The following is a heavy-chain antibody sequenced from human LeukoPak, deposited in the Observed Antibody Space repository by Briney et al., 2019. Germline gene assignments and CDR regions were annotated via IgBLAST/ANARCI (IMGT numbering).Heavy chain of an antibody. D-gene: IGHD4-17*01. CDR1: GFTFSAYA. CDR3: VRGATVTSPFDY. V-gene: IGHV3-48*02. Sequence: GGSLRLSCEASGFTFSAYAMTWVRQAPGKGLEWLSYISRSSSSMYYADSVKGRFTISRDNAKNSLYLQMNSLRDEDTAVYYCVRGATVTSPFDYWGQGTLVTASS. J-gene: IGHJ4*02. CDR2: ISRSSSSM.